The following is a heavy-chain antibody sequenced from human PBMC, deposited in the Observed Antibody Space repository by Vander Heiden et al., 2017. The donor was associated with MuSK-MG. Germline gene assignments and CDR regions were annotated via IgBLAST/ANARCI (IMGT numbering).Heavy chain of an antibody. CDR2: MNPNSGNT. D-gene: IGHD3-3*01. J-gene: IGHJ6*03. CDR3: ARVYYDFWSGYYSYYYYMDV. Sequence: QVQLVQSGAEVKKPGASVKVSCKASGYTFTSYDIHWVRQATGQGLEWMGWMNPNSGNTGYAQKFQGRVTMTRNTSISTAYMELSSLRSEDTAVYYCARVYYDFWSGYYSYYYYMDVWGKGTTVTVSS. V-gene: IGHV1-8*02. CDR1: GYTFTSYD.